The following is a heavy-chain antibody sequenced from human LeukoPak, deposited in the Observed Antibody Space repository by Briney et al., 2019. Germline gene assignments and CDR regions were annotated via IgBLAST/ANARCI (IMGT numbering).Heavy chain of an antibody. CDR1: GFTFSSYG. Sequence: PGGSLRLSCAASGFTFSSYGMHWVRQAPGKGLEWVSAISGSGGSTYYADSVKGRFTISRDNSKNTLYLRMNSLRAEDTAVYYCAKGQLVRGEFDYWGQGTLVTVSS. CDR2: ISGSGGST. V-gene: IGHV3-23*01. J-gene: IGHJ4*02. CDR3: AKGQLVRGEFDY. D-gene: IGHD6-6*01.